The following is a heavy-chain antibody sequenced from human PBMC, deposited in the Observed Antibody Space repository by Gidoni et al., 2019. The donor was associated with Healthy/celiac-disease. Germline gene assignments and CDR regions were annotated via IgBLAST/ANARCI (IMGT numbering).Heavy chain of an antibody. CDR2: IYYSGST. Sequence: QLQLQESGPGLVKPSETLSLTCTVSGGSISSSRYYWGWLRQPPGKGLEWIGSIYYSGSTYYNPSLKSRVTISVDTSKNQFSLKLSSVTAADTAVYYCARQGGQLVDYYYYGMDVWGQGTTVTVSS. CDR3: ARQGGQLVDYYYYGMDV. D-gene: IGHD6-6*01. CDR1: GGSISSSRYY. V-gene: IGHV4-39*01. J-gene: IGHJ6*02.